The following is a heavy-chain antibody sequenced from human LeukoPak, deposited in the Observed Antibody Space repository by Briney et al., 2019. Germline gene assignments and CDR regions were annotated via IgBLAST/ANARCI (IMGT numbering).Heavy chain of an antibody. CDR2: ISYDGSDK. J-gene: IGHJ4*02. V-gene: IGHV3-30-3*01. Sequence: GGSLRLSCVASEFSFDNHAMHWVRQAPGKGLEWVSFISYDGSDKYYPDSVKGRFTISRDNSKNTLYLQMNSLRAEDTAVYYCAKDFNYDFWSGYYPYYFDYWGQGTLVTVSS. D-gene: IGHD3-3*01. CDR1: EFSFDNHA. CDR3: AKDFNYDFWSGYYPYYFDY.